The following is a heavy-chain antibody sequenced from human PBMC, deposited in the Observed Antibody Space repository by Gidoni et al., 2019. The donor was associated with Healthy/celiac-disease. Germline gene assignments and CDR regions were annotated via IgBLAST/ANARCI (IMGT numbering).Heavy chain of an antibody. CDR2: IWYDGSNK. J-gene: IGHJ6*02. CDR1: GFTSSSYG. V-gene: IGHV3-33*01. CDR3: ARGIVGSTGGMDV. Sequence: QVQLVESGGGVVQPGRSLRLPCAAPGFTSSSYGMHWVRQAPGKGLEWVAVIWYDGSNKYYADSVKGRFTISRDNSKNTLYLQMNSLRAEDTAVYYCARGIVGSTGGMDVWGQGTTVTVSS. D-gene: IGHD1-26*01.